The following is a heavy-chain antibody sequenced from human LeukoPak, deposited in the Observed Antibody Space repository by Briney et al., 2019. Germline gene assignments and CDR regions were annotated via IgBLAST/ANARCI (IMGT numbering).Heavy chain of an antibody. Sequence: SETLSLTCTVSGGSISSYYWSWIRQPPGKGLEWIGYIYYSGSTNYNPSLKSRVTISVDTSKNQFSLKLSSVTAADTAVYYCARADSSGWYPFDYWGQGTLVTVSS. V-gene: IGHV4-59*01. J-gene: IGHJ4*02. D-gene: IGHD6-19*01. CDR2: IYYSGST. CDR3: ARADSSGWYPFDY. CDR1: GGSISSYY.